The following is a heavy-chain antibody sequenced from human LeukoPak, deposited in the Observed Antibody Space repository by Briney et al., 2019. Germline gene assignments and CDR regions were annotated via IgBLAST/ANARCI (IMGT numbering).Heavy chain of an antibody. CDR1: GYTFTGYY. V-gene: IGHV1-2*02. J-gene: IGHJ6*03. D-gene: IGHD3-16*01. CDR3: ARVWSGNYYYMDV. Sequence: GASVKVSCKASGYTFTGYYMHWVRQAPGQGLEWMGWINPNSGGTNYAQKFQGRVTMTRDTSISTAYMELNRLRSDDTAVYYCARVWSGNYYYMDVWGKGTTVTVSS. CDR2: INPNSGGT.